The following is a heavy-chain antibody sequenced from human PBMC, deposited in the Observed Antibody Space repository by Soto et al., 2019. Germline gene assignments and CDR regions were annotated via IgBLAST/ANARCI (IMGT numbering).Heavy chain of an antibody. J-gene: IGHJ6*02. V-gene: IGHV3-7*01. CDR3: ARDRGPPRYLYYGMDV. CDR1: GFTFSTYC. CDR2: IKQDGSGE. Sequence: GSLRLSCAASGFTFSTYCMSWVRQAPGKGLEWVGNIKQDGSGENYVDSVKGRFTISRDNANHSLYLQMNSLRAEDTAVYYCARDRGPPRYLYYGMDVWGQGTTVTVSS. D-gene: IGHD3-10*01.